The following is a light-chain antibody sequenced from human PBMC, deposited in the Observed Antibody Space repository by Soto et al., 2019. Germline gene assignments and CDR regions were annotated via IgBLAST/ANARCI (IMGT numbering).Light chain of an antibody. V-gene: IGLV2-11*01. CDR3: GSYEGRFVV. Sequence: QSALTQPSSVSGSPGQSVTISCTGTSSDVGGYNYVSWYQQHPGKAPKLMIYDVSKRPSGVPDRFSGSKSGNTASLPISGLQAEDEADYYCGSYEGRFVVFGGGTKLTVL. J-gene: IGLJ2*01. CDR1: SSDVGGYNY. CDR2: DVS.